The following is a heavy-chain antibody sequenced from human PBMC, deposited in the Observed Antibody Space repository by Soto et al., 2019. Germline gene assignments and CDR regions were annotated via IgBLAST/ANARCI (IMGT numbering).Heavy chain of an antibody. CDR3: GRVVQGAEAWFGP. D-gene: IGHD2-2*01. V-gene: IGHV1-18*01. Sequence: ASVKVSCKTSGYTFSNYGITWVRQAPGQPLEWLGWISLYSDGTNYAQKFQARVSMTTDSSTTTAYMELRSLRSDDTAVYYCGRVVQGAEAWFGPWGQRTLVTDSS. CDR2: ISLYSDGT. J-gene: IGHJ5*02. CDR1: GYTFSNYG.